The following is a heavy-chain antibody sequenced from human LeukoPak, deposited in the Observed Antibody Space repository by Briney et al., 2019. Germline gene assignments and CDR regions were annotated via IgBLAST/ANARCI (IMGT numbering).Heavy chain of an antibody. D-gene: IGHD3-10*01. CDR3: ARDARTSKLLWFGELFWDY. J-gene: IGHJ4*02. V-gene: IGHV3-48*01. CDR1: GFTFSSYS. CDR2: ISSSSSTI. Sequence: GRSLRLSCAASGFTFSSYSMNWVRQAPGKGLEWVSYISSSSSTIYYADSVKGRFTISRDNAKNSLYLQMNSLRAEDTAVYYCARDARTSKLLWFGELFWDYWGQGTLVTVSS.